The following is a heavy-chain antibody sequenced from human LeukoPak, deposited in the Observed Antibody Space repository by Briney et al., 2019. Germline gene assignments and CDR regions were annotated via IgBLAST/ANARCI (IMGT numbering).Heavy chain of an antibody. Sequence: EASVKVSCKASGYTFTSYGISWVRQAPGQGLEWMGWISAYNGNTNYAQKLQGRVTMTTDTSTSTAYMELRSLRSDDTAVYYCARDLLYCGGDCYSDYWGQGTLVTVSS. CDR1: GYTFTSYG. J-gene: IGHJ4*02. D-gene: IGHD2-21*02. V-gene: IGHV1-18*01. CDR3: ARDLLYCGGDCYSDY. CDR2: ISAYNGNT.